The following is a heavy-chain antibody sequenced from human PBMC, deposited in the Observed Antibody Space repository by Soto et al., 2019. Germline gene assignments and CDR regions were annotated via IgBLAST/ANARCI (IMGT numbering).Heavy chain of an antibody. Sequence: SQTLSLTCAISGDSVSSNSAAWNWIRQSPWRGLEWLGRTFYRSKWYNDYAVSVKSRISISPDTSKNQFSLQLNSVTPEDTAVYYCTRDQGTYYNYYGMDVWGQGTTVTVSS. CDR3: TRDQGTYYNYYGMDV. V-gene: IGHV6-1*01. D-gene: IGHD1-1*01. CDR2: TFYRSKWYN. CDR1: GDSVSSNSAA. J-gene: IGHJ6*02.